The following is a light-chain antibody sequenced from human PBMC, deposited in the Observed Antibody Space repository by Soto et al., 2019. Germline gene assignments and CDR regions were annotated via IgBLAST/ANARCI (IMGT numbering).Light chain of an antibody. CDR3: SSYTTSNTRQIV. V-gene: IGLV2-14*03. Sequence: QSVLTQPASVSGSPGQSITISCTGTSRDVGSYNYVSWYQHHPGKAPKLIIYDVSNRPSGVSNPFSGSESGNTASLTISGLQPEDEADYYCSSYTTSNTRQIVFGTGTKVTVL. CDR1: SRDVGSYNY. J-gene: IGLJ1*01. CDR2: DVS.